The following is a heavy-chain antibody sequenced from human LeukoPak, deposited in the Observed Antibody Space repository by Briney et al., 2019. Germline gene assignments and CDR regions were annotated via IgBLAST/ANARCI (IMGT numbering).Heavy chain of an antibody. CDR3: ARLEAVAATDY. J-gene: IGHJ4*02. Sequence: SETLSLTCTVSGGSISSGSYYWSWIRQPAGKGLEWIGHIYTSGSTNYNPSLKSRVTISVDTSKNQFSLKLSSVTATDTAVYYCARLEAVAATDYWGQGTLVTVSS. CDR1: GGSISSGSYY. CDR2: IYTSGST. D-gene: IGHD6-19*01. V-gene: IGHV4-61*09.